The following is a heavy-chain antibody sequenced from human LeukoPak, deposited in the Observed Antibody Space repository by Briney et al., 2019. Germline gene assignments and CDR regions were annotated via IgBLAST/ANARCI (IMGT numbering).Heavy chain of an antibody. Sequence: SETLSLTCAVYGGSFSGYYWSWIRQPPGKGLEWIGEINHSGSTNYNPSLKSRVTISVDTSKNQFSPKLSSVTAADTAVYYCARLSRITMIVVVITGGAFDIWGQGTMVTVSS. CDR2: INHSGST. CDR3: ARLSRITMIVVVITGGAFDI. D-gene: IGHD3-22*01. CDR1: GGSFSGYY. J-gene: IGHJ3*02. V-gene: IGHV4-34*01.